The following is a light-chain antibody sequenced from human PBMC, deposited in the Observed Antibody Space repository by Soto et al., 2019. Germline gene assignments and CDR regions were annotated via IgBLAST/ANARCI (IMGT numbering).Light chain of an antibody. J-gene: IGKJ1*01. Sequence: DIHMTQSPSTLSASVGDRVTITCRASQSITMWLAWYQQKPGKAPNLLIYKASSLEGGVPSRFSGSGSGTEFTLTISSLQPDDFATYYCQYWADYSWTFGQGTKVEVK. V-gene: IGKV1-5*03. CDR2: KAS. CDR3: QYWADYSWT. CDR1: QSITMW.